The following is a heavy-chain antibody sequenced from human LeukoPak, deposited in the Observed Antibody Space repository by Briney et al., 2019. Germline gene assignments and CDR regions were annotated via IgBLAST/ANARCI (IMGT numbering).Heavy chain of an antibody. D-gene: IGHD3-3*01. CDR2: VYYSGTT. CDR3: ARLSSTYYDFWSGYYNYYYYYMDV. CDR1: GASISSSGYS. Sequence: SETLSLTCAVSGASISSSGYSWWWVRQPPGKGLEWIGYVYYSGTTYYNPSLNSRLTISVDTSKNQFSLKLSSVTAADTAVYYCARLSSTYYDFWSGYYNYYYYYMDVWGKGTTVTVSS. V-gene: IGHV4-30-4*07. J-gene: IGHJ6*03.